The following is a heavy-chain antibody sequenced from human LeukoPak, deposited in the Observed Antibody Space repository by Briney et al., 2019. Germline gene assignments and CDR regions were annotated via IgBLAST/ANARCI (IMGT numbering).Heavy chain of an antibody. CDR3: ARGWVVDRENDY. Sequence: GGSLRLSCAASGFTFSSYGMHWVRQAPGKGLEWVAFIRYDGSNKYYADSVKGRFTISRDNSKNTLYLQMNSLRAEDTAVYYCARGWVVDRENDYWGQGTLVTVSS. CDR1: GFTFSSYG. J-gene: IGHJ4*02. V-gene: IGHV3-30*02. CDR2: IRYDGSNK. D-gene: IGHD2-2*01.